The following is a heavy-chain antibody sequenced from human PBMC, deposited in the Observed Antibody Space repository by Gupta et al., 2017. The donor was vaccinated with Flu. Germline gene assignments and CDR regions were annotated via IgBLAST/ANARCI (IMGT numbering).Heavy chain of an antibody. CDR2: ILPILGTA. CDR3: ARDRNSGYDYSLFDY. D-gene: IGHD5-12*01. J-gene: IGHJ4*02. CDR1: YA. V-gene: IGHV1-69*06. Sequence: YAIRWVRQAPGQGLEWMGGILPILGTANYAQKFQGRVTITADKSTSTAYMELSSRGSEDTAVYYCARDRNSGYDYSLFDYWGQGTLVTVSS.